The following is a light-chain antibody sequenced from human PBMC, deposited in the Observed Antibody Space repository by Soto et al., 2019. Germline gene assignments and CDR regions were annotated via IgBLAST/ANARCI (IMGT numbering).Light chain of an antibody. CDR2: DVS. V-gene: IGLV2-11*01. CDR1: SSDVGGYNS. CDR3: CSYAASYTWV. J-gene: IGLJ3*02. Sequence: QSALTQPRSVSGSPGQSVTISCTGTSSDVGGYNSVSWYQQHPSKAPRLMIYDVSKRPSGVPDRFFDSKSGSTASLTISGLQAEDEADYYCCSYAASYTWVFGGRTKLTVL.